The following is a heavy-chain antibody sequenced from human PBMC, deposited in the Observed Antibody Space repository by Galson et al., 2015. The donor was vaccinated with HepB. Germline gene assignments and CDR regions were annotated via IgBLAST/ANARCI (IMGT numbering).Heavy chain of an antibody. Sequence: SLRLSCAASGFTFSSYGMHWVRQAPGKGLEWVAVIWYDGSNKYYADSVKGRFTISRDNSKNTLYLQMNSLRAEDTAVYYCARDRGMDRENWFDPWGQGTLVTVSS. V-gene: IGHV3-33*01. CDR3: ARDRGMDRENWFDP. D-gene: IGHD1-14*01. CDR2: IWYDGSNK. CDR1: GFTFSSYG. J-gene: IGHJ5*02.